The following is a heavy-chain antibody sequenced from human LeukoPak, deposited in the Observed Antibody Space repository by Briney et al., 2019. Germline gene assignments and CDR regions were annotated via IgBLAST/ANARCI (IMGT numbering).Heavy chain of an antibody. CDR1: GGSIGSGGYY. Sequence: SETLCLTCTVSGGSIGSGGYYWSWIRQPPGKGLEWIGYIYHSGSTYYNPSLKSRVTISVDRSKNQFSLKLSSVTAADTAVYYCARQSIAARLFDYWGQGTLVTVSS. D-gene: IGHD6-6*01. V-gene: IGHV4-30-2*01. J-gene: IGHJ4*02. CDR3: ARQSIAARLFDY. CDR2: IYHSGST.